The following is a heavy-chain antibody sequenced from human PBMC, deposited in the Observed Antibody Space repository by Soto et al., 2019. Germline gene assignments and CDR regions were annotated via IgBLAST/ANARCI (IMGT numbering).Heavy chain of an antibody. J-gene: IGHJ4*02. CDR3: AKDRGYCSGGSCYSGNYFDY. CDR2: ISYDGSNK. D-gene: IGHD2-15*01. V-gene: IGHV3-30*18. CDR1: GFTFSSYG. Sequence: QVQLVESGGGVVQPGRSLRLSCAASGFTFSSYGMHWVRQAPGKGLEWVAVISYDGSNKYYADSVKGRFTISRVNSKNTLYLQMNSLRAEDTAVYYCAKDRGYCSGGSCYSGNYFDYWGQGTLVTVSS.